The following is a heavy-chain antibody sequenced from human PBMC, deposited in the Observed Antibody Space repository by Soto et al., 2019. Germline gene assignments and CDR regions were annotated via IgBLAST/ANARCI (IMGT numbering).Heavy chain of an antibody. CDR3: AADGGGYSYGYWDSYYYLDV. V-gene: IGHV1-58*02. CDR1: GFTFTSSA. J-gene: IGHJ6*03. D-gene: IGHD5-18*01. CDR2: IVVGSGNT. Sequence: SVKVSCKASGFTFTSSAMQWVRQARGQRLEWIGWIVVGSGNTNYAQKFQERVTITRDMSTSTAYMELSSLRSEDTAVYYCAADGGGYSYGYWDSYYYLDVGGKGTTVTVPS.